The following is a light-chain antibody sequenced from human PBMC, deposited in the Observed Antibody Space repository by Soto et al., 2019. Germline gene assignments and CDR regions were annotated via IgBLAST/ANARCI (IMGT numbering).Light chain of an antibody. V-gene: IGKV3-20*01. Sequence: EIVLTQSPGTLSLSPGERATLSCRASQSVSSSYFAWYQQKPGQAPRLLIYGASSRATGIPDRFSGSGSGTDFTLTISRLEPEYFSLYYCQQYGSSFSWTFGQEPKVDIK. CDR3: QQYGSSFSWT. CDR2: GAS. J-gene: IGKJ1*01. CDR1: QSVSSSY.